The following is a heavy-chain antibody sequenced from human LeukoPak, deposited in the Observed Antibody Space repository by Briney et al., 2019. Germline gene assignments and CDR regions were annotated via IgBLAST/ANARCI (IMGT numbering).Heavy chain of an antibody. Sequence: PGGSLRLSCAASGFTVSSNYMSWVRQAPGKGLEWVSVIYSGGSTYYADSVKGRFTISRDNSKNTLYLHMNSLRAEDTAVYYCASGRGYSPYYFDYWGQGTLVTVSS. D-gene: IGHD5-18*01. CDR1: GFTVSSNY. V-gene: IGHV3-66*02. J-gene: IGHJ4*02. CDR2: IYSGGST. CDR3: ASGRGYSPYYFDY.